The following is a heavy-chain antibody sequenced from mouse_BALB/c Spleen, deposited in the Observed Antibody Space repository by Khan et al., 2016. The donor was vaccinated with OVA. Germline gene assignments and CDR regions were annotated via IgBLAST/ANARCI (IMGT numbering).Heavy chain of an antibody. V-gene: IGHV1S56*01. CDR1: DYTFTSYY. D-gene: IGHD2-2*01. Sequence: QVQLKESGPELVKPGASVRISCKASDYTFTSYYIHWVKQRPGQGLEWIGWIYPGNINNNYTERFKGKATLTEDEYSSTAYMHLSSLTSEDSSVDFCARGGYVAFAYWGQGTLVTFSA. CDR3: ARGGYVAFAY. J-gene: IGHJ3*01. CDR2: IYPGNINN.